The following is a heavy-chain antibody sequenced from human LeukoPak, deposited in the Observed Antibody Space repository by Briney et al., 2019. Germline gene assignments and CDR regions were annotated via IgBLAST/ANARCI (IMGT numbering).Heavy chain of an antibody. D-gene: IGHD3-10*01. Sequence: SETLSLTCAVSGGSISSSNWWSWVRQPPGTGLEWIGEIYHSGSTNYNPSLKSRVTISVDKSKNQFSLKLGSVSAADTAVYYCAGGSGSYYNYFCYWGQGTLVTVSS. J-gene: IGHJ4*02. CDR1: GGSISSSNW. CDR3: AGGSGSYYNYFCY. V-gene: IGHV4-4*02. CDR2: IYHSGST.